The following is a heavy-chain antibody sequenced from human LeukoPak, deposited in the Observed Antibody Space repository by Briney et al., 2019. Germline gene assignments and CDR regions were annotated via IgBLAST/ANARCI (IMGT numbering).Heavy chain of an antibody. CDR2: ISYDGSNK. V-gene: IGHV3-30*04. J-gene: IGHJ4*02. CDR3: ARGGVVVPVAILY. CDR1: GFTFSSYA. D-gene: IGHD2-2*01. Sequence: AGRSLRLSCAASGFTFSSYAMHWVRQAPGKGLEWVAVISYDGSNKYYADSVKGRFTISRDNSKNTLYLQMNSLRAEDTAVYYCARGGVVVPVAILYWGQGTLVTVSS.